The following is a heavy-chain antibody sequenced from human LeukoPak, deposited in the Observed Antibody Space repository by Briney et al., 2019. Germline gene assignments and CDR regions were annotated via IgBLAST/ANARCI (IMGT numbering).Heavy chain of an antibody. J-gene: IGHJ4*02. V-gene: IGHV3-23*01. CDR3: AKGGDGYNPIVDY. CDR1: GFTFSSYA. D-gene: IGHD5-24*01. CDR2: ISGSGGST. Sequence: GGSVRLSCPASGFTFSSYAMSWLRQAPGKGLEWVSAISGSGGSTYYADSVKGRFTIPRDNSKNTLYLQMNSLRAEDTAVYYCAKGGDGYNPIVDYWGQGTLVTVYS.